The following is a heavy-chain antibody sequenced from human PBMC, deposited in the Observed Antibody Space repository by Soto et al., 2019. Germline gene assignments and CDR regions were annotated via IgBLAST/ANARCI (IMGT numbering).Heavy chain of an antibody. CDR1: GGSISSSNW. V-gene: IGHV4-4*02. CDR3: ARSRGGRYILSYYYYYGMDV. CDR2: IYHSGST. J-gene: IGHJ6*02. D-gene: IGHD1-26*01. Sequence: PSETLSLTCAVSGGSISSSNWWSWVRQPPGKGLEWIGEIYHSGSTNYNPSLKSRVTISVDKSKNQFSLKLSSVTAADTAVYYCARSRGGRYILSYYYYYGMDVWGQGTTVTVSS.